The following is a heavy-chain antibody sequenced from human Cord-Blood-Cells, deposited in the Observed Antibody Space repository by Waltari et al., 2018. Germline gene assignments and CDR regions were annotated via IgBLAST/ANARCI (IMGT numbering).Heavy chain of an antibody. Sequence: QVQLVESGGGVVQPGRSLRLSCAASGFTFSSYGIPWVRPAPGTGLEWVAVISYDGSNKYYADSVKGRFTISRDNSKNTLYLQMNSLRAEDTAVYYCAKDQATYYDFWSGYYDYWGQGTLVTVSS. V-gene: IGHV3-30*18. CDR3: AKDQATYYDFWSGYYDY. D-gene: IGHD3-3*01. J-gene: IGHJ4*02. CDR1: GFTFSSYG. CDR2: ISYDGSNK.